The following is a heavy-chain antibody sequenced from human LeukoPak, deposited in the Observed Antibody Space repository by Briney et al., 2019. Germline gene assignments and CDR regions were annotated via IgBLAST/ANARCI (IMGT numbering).Heavy chain of an antibody. D-gene: IGHD3-22*01. Sequence: PGGSLRLSCAASGFTFSDYGMSWVRQAPGMGLEWVSTISSRGGSTYYADSVKGRFTVSRDNSKNTLYLQMNSLRAEDTAIYYCAKHYYDSSGLVNFDHWGQGTLVTVSS. CDR3: AKHYYDSSGLVNFDH. V-gene: IGHV3-23*01. J-gene: IGHJ4*02. CDR1: GFTFSDYG. CDR2: ISSRGGST.